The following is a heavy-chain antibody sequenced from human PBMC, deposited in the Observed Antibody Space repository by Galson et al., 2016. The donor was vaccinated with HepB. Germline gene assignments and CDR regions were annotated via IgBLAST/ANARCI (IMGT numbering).Heavy chain of an antibody. V-gene: IGHV3-53*01. D-gene: IGHD3-22*01. CDR3: ARLVLYDTSGSYY. CDR2: MYSGGGT. Sequence: SLRLSCAVSGFTVSNNYMSWVRQAPGRGLEWVSVMYSGGGTYYADSVRGRLTISRDNSKNTVNLQMNSLRAEDTAVYYLARLVLYDTSGSYYWGQGTLVTVSS. CDR1: GFTVSNNY. J-gene: IGHJ4*02.